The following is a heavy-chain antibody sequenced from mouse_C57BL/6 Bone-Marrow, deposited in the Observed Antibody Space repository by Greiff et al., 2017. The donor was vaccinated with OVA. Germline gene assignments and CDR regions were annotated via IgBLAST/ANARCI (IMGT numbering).Heavy chain of an antibody. V-gene: IGHV1-26*01. J-gene: IGHJ1*03. CDR2: INPNNGGT. D-gene: IGHD2-1*01. CDR3: TRKPTVVTGSLEV. CDR1: GYTFTDYY. Sequence: VQLQQSGPELVKPGASVKISCKASGYTFTDYYMNWVKQSHGKSLEWIGDINPNNGGTSYNQKFKGKATLTVDKSSSTAYMELRSLTSEDSAVYNVTRKPTVVTGSLEVGGTGTTVPVSS.